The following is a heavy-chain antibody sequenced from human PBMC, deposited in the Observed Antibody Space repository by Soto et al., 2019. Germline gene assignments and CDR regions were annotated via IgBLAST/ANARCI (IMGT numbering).Heavy chain of an antibody. CDR2: ISGVGDTT. CDR3: AKGRGGSGSLDPRVDF. Sequence: EVQLLESGGGLVQPGGSLRLSCAASGFTFNNYAMTWVRQAPGKGLEWVSAISGVGDTTSYAYSMKGRFTVSRDGSKNTLYLQMSSLRAENTDLYYCAKGRGGSGSLDPRVDFWGQGTLVTVSS. D-gene: IGHD3-10*01. J-gene: IGHJ4*02. CDR1: GFTFNNYA. V-gene: IGHV3-23*01.